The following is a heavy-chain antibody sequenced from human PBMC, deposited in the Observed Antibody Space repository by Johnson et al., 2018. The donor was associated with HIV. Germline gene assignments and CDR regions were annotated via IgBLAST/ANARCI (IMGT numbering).Heavy chain of an antibody. CDR1: GYTFSDHY. J-gene: IGHJ3*02. D-gene: IGHD2-2*01. V-gene: IGHV3-72*01. CDR3: TTDPPGMSSTSERDAFDI. CDR2: TRNKANSYTT. Sequence: VQLVESGGGLVQPGGSLRLSCVVSGYTFSDHYMDWVRQAPGKGLEWVGRTRNKANSYTTEYAASVKGRFTISRDDSKNSLYLQMNSLKTEDTAVYYCTTDPPGMSSTSERDAFDIWGQGTMVTVSS.